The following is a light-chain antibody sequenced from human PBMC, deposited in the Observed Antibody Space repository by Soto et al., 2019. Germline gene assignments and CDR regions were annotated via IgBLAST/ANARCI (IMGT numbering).Light chain of an antibody. CDR2: AAS. CDR1: QTIIRY. Sequence: DIQMTQSPSSLSAFVGDRVTITCRASQTIIRYLNWYQQKPGRAPNLLIYAASSLQSGVPSRFSGSGSGTEFTLTITSLQPEDFATYYCQQSYSTLFTFGPGTKVENK. V-gene: IGKV1-39*01. CDR3: QQSYSTLFT. J-gene: IGKJ3*01.